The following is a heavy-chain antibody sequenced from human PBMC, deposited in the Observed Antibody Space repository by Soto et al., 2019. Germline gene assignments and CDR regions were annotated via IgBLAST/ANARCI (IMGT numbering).Heavy chain of an antibody. J-gene: IGHJ4*02. V-gene: IGHV1-69*13. CDR2: IIPIFGTA. Sequence: ASVKVSCKASGGTFSSYAISWVRQAPGQGLEWMGGIIPIFGTANYAQKFQGRVTITADESTSTAYMERSSLRSEDTAVYYCAREGGGYRHFDYWGQGTLVSVSS. CDR3: AREGGGYRHFDY. CDR1: GGTFSSYA. D-gene: IGHD5-12*01.